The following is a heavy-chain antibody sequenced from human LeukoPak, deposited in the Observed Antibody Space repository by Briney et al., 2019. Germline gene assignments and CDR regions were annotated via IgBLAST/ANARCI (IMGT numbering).Heavy chain of an antibody. V-gene: IGHV4-59*01. J-gene: IGHJ4*02. CDR2: IYYSGST. CDR1: GGSISSYY. CDR3: ARALRYLDRETMSFDY. D-gene: IGHD3-9*01. Sequence: PSETLSLTCTVSGGSISSYYWSWIRQPPGKGLEWIGYIYYSGSTNYNPSLKSRVTISVDTSKNQFSLKLSSVTAADTAVYYCARALRYLDRETMSFDYWGQGTLVTVSS.